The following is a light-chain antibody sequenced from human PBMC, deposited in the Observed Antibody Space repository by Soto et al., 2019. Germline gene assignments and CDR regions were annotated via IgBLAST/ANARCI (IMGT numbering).Light chain of an antibody. CDR3: QQRGNWPQEYI. V-gene: IGKV3-11*01. Sequence: EIVLTQSPATLSLSPGERATLSCRASQSVGSYLAWYQQKPGQSPRLLIFGASNRTTGIPARFSGSGSGTDFTLTISSLEPEDFAVYYCQQRGNWPQEYIFGQGTKLEIK. CDR2: GAS. CDR1: QSVGSY. J-gene: IGKJ2*01.